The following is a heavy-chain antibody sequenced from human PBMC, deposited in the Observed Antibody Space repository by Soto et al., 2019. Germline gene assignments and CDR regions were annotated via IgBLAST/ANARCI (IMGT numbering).Heavy chain of an antibody. CDR1: GGSISSRSYY. J-gene: IGHJ3*02. V-gene: IGHV4-39*01. Sequence: LVTLSLTCTVSGGSISSRSYYWGWIRQPPGKGLEWIGRIYYGGSTYYNRTLKSRATLPAATSKNPVSLKLSSVTAADTAVYSFANQPTWGSYRYVVFDILGQGTMDTGS. CDR3: ANQPTWGSYRYVVFDI. CDR2: IYYGGST. D-gene: IGHD3-16*02.